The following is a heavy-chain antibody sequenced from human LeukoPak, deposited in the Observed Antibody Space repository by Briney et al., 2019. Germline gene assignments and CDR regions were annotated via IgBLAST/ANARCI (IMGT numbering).Heavy chain of an antibody. CDR1: GFTFSSYA. J-gene: IGHJ4*02. CDR2: ISGSGGST. D-gene: IGHD2-2*03. CDR3: AKAEADGYCSSTSCYYFDY. V-gene: IGHV3-23*01. Sequence: GGSLRLSCAASGFTFSSYAMSWARQAPGKGLEWVSAISGSGGSTYYADSVKGRFTISRDNSKNTLYLQMNSLRAEDTAVYYCAKAEADGYCSSTSCYYFDYWGQGTLVTVSS.